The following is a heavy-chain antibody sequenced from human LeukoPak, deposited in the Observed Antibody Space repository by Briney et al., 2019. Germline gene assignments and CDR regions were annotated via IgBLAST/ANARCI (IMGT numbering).Heavy chain of an antibody. V-gene: IGHV1-2*04. CDR2: INPNSGGT. CDR1: VYTFTGYY. Sequence: ASVKVSCKASVYTFTGYYMHWMRQAPGQGLEWTGWINPNSGGTNYAQKFQGWVTMTRDTSISTAYMELSRLRSDDTAVYYCARDVVGRGYCSGGTCFPDYYGMDVWGQGTTVTVSS. D-gene: IGHD2-15*01. J-gene: IGHJ6*02. CDR3: ARDVVGRGYCSGGTCFPDYYGMDV.